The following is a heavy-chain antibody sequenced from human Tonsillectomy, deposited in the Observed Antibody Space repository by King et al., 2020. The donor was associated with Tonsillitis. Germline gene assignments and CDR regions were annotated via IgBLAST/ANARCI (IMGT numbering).Heavy chain of an antibody. Sequence: VQLVESGGGVVQPGRSLRLSCAASGFTFSRYALHWVRQAPGKGLEGVAIISLDGSNKYYADSGKGRFTISTDNSKNTLYLQMNSLRAEDPVVYYCARVSDLLHYFGSWGQGTLVTVPS. CDR1: GFTFSRYA. CDR3: ARVSDLLHYFGS. V-gene: IGHV3-30-3*01. CDR2: ISLDGSNK. J-gene: IGHJ4*02. D-gene: IGHD3-9*01.